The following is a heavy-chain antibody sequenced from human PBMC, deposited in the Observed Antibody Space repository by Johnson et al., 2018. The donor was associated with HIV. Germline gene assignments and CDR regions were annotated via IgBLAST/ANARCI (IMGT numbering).Heavy chain of an antibody. CDR3: ARDFGYSSGWYRDDAFDI. Sequence: VQLVESGGGLVQPGGSLRLSCAASGFTFSSYWMSWVRQAPGKGLEWVANIKQDGSEKYYVDSVKGRFPISRDNAKNSLYLQMNSLGAEDTAVYYCARDFGYSSGWYRDDAFDIWGQGTMVTVSS. CDR2: IKQDGSEK. D-gene: IGHD6-19*01. CDR1: GFTFSSYW. V-gene: IGHV3-7*01. J-gene: IGHJ3*02.